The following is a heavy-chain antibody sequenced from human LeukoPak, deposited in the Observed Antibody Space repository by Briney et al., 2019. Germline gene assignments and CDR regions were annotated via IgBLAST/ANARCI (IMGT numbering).Heavy chain of an antibody. Sequence: GGSLRLSCAVSGFTFSSSWMHWVRQAPGKGLVWVSHIKTDGSTTAYADSVKGRFTISRDSGRKSVYLQMNSLTTDDTAFYFCAKELDTMFFDYWGQGALVTVSS. CDR1: GFTFSSSW. J-gene: IGHJ4*02. V-gene: IGHV3-74*01. CDR2: IKTDGSTT. D-gene: IGHD3-10*02. CDR3: AKELDTMFFDY.